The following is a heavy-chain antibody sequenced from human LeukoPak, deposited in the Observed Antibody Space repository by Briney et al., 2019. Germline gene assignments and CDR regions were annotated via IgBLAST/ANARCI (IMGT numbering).Heavy chain of an antibody. D-gene: IGHD6-19*01. CDR1: GFTFDCWW. J-gene: IGHJ3*01. CDR2: INPDGSQQ. Sequence: GGSLRLSCATSGFTFDCWWMNWLRQTPGKGLEWVANINPDGSQQYYVDSVKGGFTISRDNAKNSLYMQMSRLRGEETAVYYCAREFNIAVAGIYTGFDVWGQGTVVTVSA. CDR3: AREFNIAVAGIYTGFDV. V-gene: IGHV3-7*03.